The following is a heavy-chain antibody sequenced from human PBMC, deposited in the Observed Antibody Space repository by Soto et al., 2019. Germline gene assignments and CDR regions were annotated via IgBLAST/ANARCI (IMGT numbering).Heavy chain of an antibody. D-gene: IGHD3-10*01. J-gene: IGHJ4*02. CDR1: GFTFSSYA. CDR3: AKVHYYGSGSSFDY. CDR2: ISGSGGST. V-gene: IGHV3-23*01. Sequence: GGSLRLSCSASGFTFSSYAMSWVRQAPGKGLEWVSAISGSGGSTYYADSVKGRFTISRDNSKNTLYLQMNSLRAEDTAVYYCAKVHYYGSGSSFDYWGQGTLVTVSS.